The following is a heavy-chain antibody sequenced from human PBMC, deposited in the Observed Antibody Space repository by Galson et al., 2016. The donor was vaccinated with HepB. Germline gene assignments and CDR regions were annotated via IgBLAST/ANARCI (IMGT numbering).Heavy chain of an antibody. CDR1: GFTVSSNH. Sequence: SLRLSCAASGFTVSSNHMNWFRQAPGKGLEWVSSISGSGAHMYYAASVKGRFTISRDTAKNSLYLQMDSLRDEDTAGYYWAGLAYSGNYGLPYYWGQGTLVTVSS. CDR2: ISGSGAHM. D-gene: IGHD1-26*01. CDR3: AGLAYSGNYGLPYY. J-gene: IGHJ4*02. V-gene: IGHV3-21*01.